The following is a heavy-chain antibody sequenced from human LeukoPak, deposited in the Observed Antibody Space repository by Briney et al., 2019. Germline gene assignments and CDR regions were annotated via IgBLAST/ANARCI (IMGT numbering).Heavy chain of an antibody. D-gene: IGHD1-1*01. CDR1: SGSISSDSYY. CDR2: IYNSGTI. V-gene: IGHV4-61*02. CDR3: AAPAGMTAFDI. Sequence: SSETLSLTCTVSSGSISSDSYYWSWIRQPAGKGLEWIGRIYNSGTINYNSSLKSRVTISIDTSKNQFSLKLSSVTAADTAVYYCAAPAGMTAFDIWGQGTMVTVSS. J-gene: IGHJ3*02.